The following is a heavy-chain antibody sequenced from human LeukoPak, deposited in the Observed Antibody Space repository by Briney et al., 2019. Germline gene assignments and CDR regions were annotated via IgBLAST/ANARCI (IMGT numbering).Heavy chain of an antibody. CDR2: IYHSGST. CDR1: GGSISSGGYS. J-gene: IGHJ5*02. D-gene: IGHD3-10*01. V-gene: IGHV4-30-2*01. CDR3: ARTITMVRGGDLGWFDP. Sequence: SETLSLTCAVSGGSISSGGYSWSWIRQPPGKGLEWIGYIYHSGSTYYNPSLKSRVTISVDRSENQFSLKLSSVTAADTAVYYCARTITMVRGGDLGWFDPWGQGTLVTVSS.